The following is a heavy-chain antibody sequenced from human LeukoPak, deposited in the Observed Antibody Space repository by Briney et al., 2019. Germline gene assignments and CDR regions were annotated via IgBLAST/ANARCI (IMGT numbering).Heavy chain of an antibody. D-gene: IGHD3-22*01. Sequence: GGSLRLSCAASGFTVSSNYMSWVRQAPGKGLEWVSIIYSGGSTFYADSVKGRFTISRDNSKNTLYLQMNSLRAEDTAVYYCARGGAYYYGSSGYYPPFDYWGQGTLVTVSS. CDR3: ARGGAYYYGSSGYYPPFDY. V-gene: IGHV3-53*01. CDR1: GFTVSSNY. J-gene: IGHJ4*02. CDR2: IYSGGST.